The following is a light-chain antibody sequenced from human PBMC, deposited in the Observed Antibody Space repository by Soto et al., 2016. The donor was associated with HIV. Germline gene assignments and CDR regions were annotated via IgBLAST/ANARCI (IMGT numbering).Light chain of an antibody. CDR2: ATS. Sequence: DIQMTQSPSSPSASVGDRVTITCRASQGIRSDLGWYQQKPGKAPKRLIYATSSLHSGVPSRFSGSGSGTEFTLTISSLQPEDFATYYCLQHNSYPRTFGQGTKLEIK. CDR1: QGIRSD. J-gene: IGKJ2*01. CDR3: LQHNSYPRT. V-gene: IGKV1-17*01.